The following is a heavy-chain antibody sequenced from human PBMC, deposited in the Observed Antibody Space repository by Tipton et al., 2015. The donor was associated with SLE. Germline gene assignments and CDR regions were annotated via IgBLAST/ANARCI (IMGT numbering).Heavy chain of an antibody. CDR3: ARAGDSSGDAFDI. J-gene: IGHJ3*02. D-gene: IGHD6-19*01. V-gene: IGHV4-4*07. CDR2: SYTSGST. Sequence: TLSLTCTVSGGSISSYYWSWIRQPAGKGLEWIGRSYTSGSTNYNPSLKSRVTMSVDTSKNPFSLKLSSVTAADTAVYYCARAGDSSGDAFDIWGQGTMVTVSS. CDR1: GGSISSYY.